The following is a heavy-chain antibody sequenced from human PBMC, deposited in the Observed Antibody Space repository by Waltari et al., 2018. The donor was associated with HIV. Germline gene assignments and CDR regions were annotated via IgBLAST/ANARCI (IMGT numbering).Heavy chain of an antibody. V-gene: IGHV4-59*01. J-gene: IGHJ5*02. Sequence: HVQLQDSGPGLVKPSETLSLTCTVSGGPFSTYYWTCLRQPPGKGLEWMGYIYYNGGTKYNPSLKNRVTMTIDTSKTQFSLELSSVTTADTAIYYCARDFYGSGIGLSRGRRYFEPWGQGALVTVSS. CDR2: IYYNGGT. CDR3: ARDFYGSGIGLSRGRRYFEP. CDR1: GGPFSTYY. D-gene: IGHD3-10*01.